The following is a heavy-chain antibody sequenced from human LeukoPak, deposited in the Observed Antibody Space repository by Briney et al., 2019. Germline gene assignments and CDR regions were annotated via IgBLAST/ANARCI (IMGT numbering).Heavy chain of an antibody. CDR2: IGSDDSNK. Sequence: GGSLRLSCVASGFTFSTYGMHWVRQAPGKGLEWVAKIGSDDSNKHYADSVKGRFTISRDNAKNSLYLQMNSLRAEDTAVYYCARVESVLYYYYYMDVWGKGTTVTISS. V-gene: IGHV3-33*01. J-gene: IGHJ6*03. D-gene: IGHD2/OR15-2a*01. CDR1: GFTFSTYG. CDR3: ARVESVLYYYYYMDV.